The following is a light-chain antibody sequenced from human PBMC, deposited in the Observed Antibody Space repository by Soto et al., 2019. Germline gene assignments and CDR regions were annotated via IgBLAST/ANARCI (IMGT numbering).Light chain of an antibody. CDR1: QSVSNW. CDR3: QQYNTYPRT. Sequence: DIQMTQSPATLSASVGDRVTLSCRASQSVSNWLAWYQQKPGNAPNLLIYEASTIESGVPSRFTSSRSGTEFTLTISSLQPDDFATDHCQQYNTYPRTFGQGTKVEIK. J-gene: IGKJ1*01. V-gene: IGKV1-5*03. CDR2: EAS.